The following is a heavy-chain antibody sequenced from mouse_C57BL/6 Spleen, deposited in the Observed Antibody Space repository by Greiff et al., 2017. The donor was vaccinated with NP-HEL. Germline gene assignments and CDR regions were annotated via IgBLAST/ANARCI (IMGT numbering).Heavy chain of an antibody. CDR3: AREVTTKAY. CDR2: ISDGGSYT. Sequence: EVQLMESGGGLVKPGGSLKLSCAASGFTFSSYAMSWVRQTPEKRLEWVATISDGGSYTYYPDNVKGRFTISRDNAKNNLYLQMSHLKSEDTAMYYCAREVTTKAYWGQGTLVTVSA. D-gene: IGHD2-2*01. J-gene: IGHJ3*01. CDR1: GFTFSSYA. V-gene: IGHV5-4*01.